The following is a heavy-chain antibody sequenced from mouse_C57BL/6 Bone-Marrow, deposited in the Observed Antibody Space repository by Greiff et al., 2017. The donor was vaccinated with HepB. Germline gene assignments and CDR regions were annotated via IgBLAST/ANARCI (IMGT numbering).Heavy chain of an antibody. CDR3: AREGYLRGSVDY. J-gene: IGHJ2*01. CDR2: IYPGSGNT. V-gene: IGHV1-76*01. Sequence: QVQLKESGAELVRPGASVKLSCKASGYTFTDYYINWVKQRPGQGLEWIARIYPGSGNTYYNEKFKGKATLTAEKSSSTAYMQLSSLTSEDSAVYFCAREGYLRGSVDYWGQGTTLTVSS. D-gene: IGHD1-1*01. CDR1: GYTFTDYY.